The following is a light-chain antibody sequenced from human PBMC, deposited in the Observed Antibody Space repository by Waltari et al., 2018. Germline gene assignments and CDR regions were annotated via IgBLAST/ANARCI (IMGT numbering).Light chain of an antibody. CDR2: GKN. Sequence: SSELTQDPAMSVALGQAVRITCPGDSLRRFYASWYQQKPGQAPVLVMYGKNNRPSGIPDRFSDSSSGNTASLTITGAQAEDEADYYCNSRDSSDNPVFGGGTKLTVL. J-gene: IGLJ2*01. CDR1: SLRRFY. CDR3: NSRDSSDNPV. V-gene: IGLV3-19*01.